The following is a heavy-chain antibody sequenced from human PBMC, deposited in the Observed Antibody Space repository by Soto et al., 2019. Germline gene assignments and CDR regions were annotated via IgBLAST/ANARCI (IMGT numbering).Heavy chain of an antibody. CDR1: GYTFTSYY. Sequence: VASVKVSCKASGYTFTSYYMHWVRQAPGQGLEWMGIINPSGGSTSYAQKFQGRITMTRDTSTSTVYMELSSLRSEDTAVYYCAREYADSRGYHNWFDPWGHGALFTGSS. J-gene: IGHJ5*02. D-gene: IGHD3-22*01. CDR2: INPSGGST. CDR3: AREYADSRGYHNWFDP. V-gene: IGHV1-46*01.